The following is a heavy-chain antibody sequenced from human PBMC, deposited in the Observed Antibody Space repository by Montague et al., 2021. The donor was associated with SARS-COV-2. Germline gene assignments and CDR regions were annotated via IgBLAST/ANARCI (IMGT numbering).Heavy chain of an antibody. CDR2: TYYRSKWYN. CDR3: ARKMDSSFDV. J-gene: IGHJ3*01. V-gene: IGHV6-1*01. D-gene: IGHD2-2*03. CDR1: GASLSSDSIS. Sequence: VSTGASLSSDSISWHWIRQSPLRGLECLASTYYRSKWYNDSAPSVSGRATVKPDTSRNKFSLHLDAVTPEDTALYFCARKMDSSFDVWGKGTMVIVSS.